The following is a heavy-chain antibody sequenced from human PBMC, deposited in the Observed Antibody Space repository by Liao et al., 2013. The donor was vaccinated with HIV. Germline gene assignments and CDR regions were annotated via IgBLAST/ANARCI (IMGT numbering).Heavy chain of an antibody. J-gene: IGHJ4*02. Sequence: QLQLRESGPGLVKPSETLSLTCAVYGGSFSGYYWSWIRQTPGKGLEWIGEINHSGSTNYNPSLKSRVTISVDTSKNQVSLKLRSVTAADTAVYYCARAPGSFGRNFDYWGQGTLVIVSS. D-gene: IGHD1-26*01. V-gene: IGHV4-34*01. CDR2: INHSGST. CDR3: ARAPGSFGRNFDY. CDR1: GGSFSGYY.